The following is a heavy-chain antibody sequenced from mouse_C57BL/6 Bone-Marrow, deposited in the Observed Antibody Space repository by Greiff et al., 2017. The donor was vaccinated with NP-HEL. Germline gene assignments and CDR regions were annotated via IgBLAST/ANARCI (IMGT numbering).Heavy chain of an antibody. Sequence: LVESGAELARPGASVKLSCKASGYTFTSYGISWVKQRTGQGLEWIGEIYPRSGNTYYNEKFKGKATLTADKSSSTAYMELRSLTSEDSAVYFCGGYYYGSSPWFAYWAKGLWSLSLQ. D-gene: IGHD1-1*01. CDR3: GGYYYGSSPWFAY. CDR2: IYPRSGNT. J-gene: IGHJ3*01. CDR1: GYTFTSYG. V-gene: IGHV1-81*01.